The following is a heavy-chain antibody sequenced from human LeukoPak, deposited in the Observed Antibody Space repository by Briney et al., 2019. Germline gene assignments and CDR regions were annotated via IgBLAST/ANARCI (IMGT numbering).Heavy chain of an antibody. CDR1: GGTFSSYA. D-gene: IGHD2-2*01. Sequence: ASVKVSCKASGGTFSSYAISWVRQAPGQGLEWMGGIIPIFGTANYAQKFQGRVTITADESTSTAYMELSSLRSEDTAVYYCARGGYCSSTSCYSLFDYWGQGTQVTVSS. CDR3: ARGGYCSSTSCYSLFDY. J-gene: IGHJ4*02. CDR2: IIPIFGTA. V-gene: IGHV1-69*13.